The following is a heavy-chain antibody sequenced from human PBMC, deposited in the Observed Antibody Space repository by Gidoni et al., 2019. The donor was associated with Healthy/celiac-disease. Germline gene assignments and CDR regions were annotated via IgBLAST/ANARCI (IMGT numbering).Heavy chain of an antibody. Sequence: QVQLVKSGAEVKKPGASVKVSCKAAGDTFTGYYRHWVRQAPGQGLEWMGWINPNSGGTHYAQKFQGWVTMTRDTSISTAYMELSRLRSDDPAVYYCASEYCSSTSCPTRGAFDIWGQGTMVTVSS. J-gene: IGHJ3*02. V-gene: IGHV1-2*04. CDR1: GDTFTGYY. CDR3: ASEYCSSTSCPTRGAFDI. D-gene: IGHD2-2*01. CDR2: INPNSGGT.